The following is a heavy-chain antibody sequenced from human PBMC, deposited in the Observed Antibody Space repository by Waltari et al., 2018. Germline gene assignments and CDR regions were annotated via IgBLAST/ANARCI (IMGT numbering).Heavy chain of an antibody. CDR2: ISSSSSYI. Sequence: EVQLVESGGGLVKPGGSLRLSCAASGFTCSSYSMNWVRQAPGKGLEWVSSISSSSSYIYYAASVNGRFTISRDNAKNSLYLQMNILRAEATAVYYCARAKSGYNYYFDYWGQGTLVTVSS. D-gene: IGHD5-12*01. J-gene: IGHJ4*02. CDR1: GFTCSSYS. V-gene: IGHV3-21*01. CDR3: ARAKSGYNYYFDY.